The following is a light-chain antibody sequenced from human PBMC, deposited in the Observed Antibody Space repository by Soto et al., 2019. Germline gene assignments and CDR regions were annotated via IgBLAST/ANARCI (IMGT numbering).Light chain of an antibody. CDR3: SSYTSSSTYV. CDR1: SSDVGGYNY. CDR2: EVS. V-gene: IGLV2-14*01. J-gene: IGLJ1*01. Sequence: VLTQPASVSGSPGQSITISCTGTSSDVGGYNYVSWYQQHPGKAPKLMIYEVSNRPSGVSNRFSGSKSGNTASLTISGLQAEDEADYYCSSYTSSSTYVFGTGTKLTVL.